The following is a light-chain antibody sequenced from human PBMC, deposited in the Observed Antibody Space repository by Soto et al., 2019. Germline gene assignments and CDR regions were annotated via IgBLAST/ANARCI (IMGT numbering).Light chain of an antibody. CDR2: DTS. CDR3: LLSYSGVGV. Sequence: QAVVTQEPSLTVSPGGTVTLTCDSSTGPVTTEHYPYWFQQKPGQAPRTLIFDTSNKHSWTPARFSGSLLGGKAALTLSGAQPEDEAEYYGLLSYSGVGVFGGGTKLTVL. CDR1: TGPVTTEHY. V-gene: IGLV7-46*01. J-gene: IGLJ2*01.